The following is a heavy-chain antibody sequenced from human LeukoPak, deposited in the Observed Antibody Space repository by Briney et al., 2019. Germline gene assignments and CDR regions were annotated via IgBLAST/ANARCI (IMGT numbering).Heavy chain of an antibody. Sequence: GGSLRLSCAASGFTFSSYEMNWVRQAPGKGLEWVSYISSSGSTIYYADSVKGRFTISRDNAKNSLYLQMNSLRAEDTALYYCATYYDSNGKNYYYFMDVWGKGTTVTVSS. CDR2: ISSSGSTI. V-gene: IGHV3-48*03. D-gene: IGHD3-22*01. J-gene: IGHJ6*03. CDR3: ATYYDSNGKNYYYFMDV. CDR1: GFTFSSYE.